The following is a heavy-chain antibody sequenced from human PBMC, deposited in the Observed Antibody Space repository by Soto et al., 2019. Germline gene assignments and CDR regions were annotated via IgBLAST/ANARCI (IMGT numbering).Heavy chain of an antibody. CDR1: GYTFTSYG. CDR3: ARGHIVVVPAELRETWFDP. J-gene: IGHJ5*02. D-gene: IGHD2-2*01. V-gene: IGHV1-2*04. Sequence: GASVKVSCKASGYTFTSYGISWVRQAPGQGLEWMGWINPNSGGTNYAQKFQGWVTMTRDTSISTAYMELSRLRSDDTAVYYCARGHIVVVPAELRETWFDPWGQGTLVTVSS. CDR2: INPNSGGT.